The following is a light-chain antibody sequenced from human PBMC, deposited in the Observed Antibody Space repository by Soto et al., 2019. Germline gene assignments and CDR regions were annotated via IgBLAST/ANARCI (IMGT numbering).Light chain of an antibody. CDR2: GAS. J-gene: IGKJ1*01. V-gene: IGKV3-20*01. Sequence: EIVLTQSPDTLSLSPGERATLSCRASQDVTSTYLAWYQQKPGQAPRLLIYGASGRARGIAERFSGSGSGIDFTLTISRLEPEDFAVYYCQYYDSSRTFAQGTRVE. CDR3: QYYDSSRT. CDR1: QDVTSTY.